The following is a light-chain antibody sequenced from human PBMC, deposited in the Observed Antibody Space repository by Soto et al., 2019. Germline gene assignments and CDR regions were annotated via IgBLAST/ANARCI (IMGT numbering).Light chain of an antibody. CDR3: QQYERYPMT. Sequence: DSQMTQFPSTLSASVGDRVTITCRASQSISPWLAWYRQKPGKAPKILISKALTLQSGVPPRFSGSGSGTEFTLTISSLQPDDFATYYCQQYERYPMTFGGGTKVEIK. CDR1: QSISPW. CDR2: KAL. V-gene: IGKV1-5*03. J-gene: IGKJ4*01.